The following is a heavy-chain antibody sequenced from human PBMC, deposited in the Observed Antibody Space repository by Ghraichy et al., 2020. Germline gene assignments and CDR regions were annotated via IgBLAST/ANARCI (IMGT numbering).Heavy chain of an antibody. J-gene: IGHJ6*02. CDR3: ASMPYYYDSSGYFGPDYYYGMDV. CDR2: IYYSGST. V-gene: IGHV4-39*01. Sequence: SETLSLTCTVSGGSISSSSYYWGWIRQPPGKGLEWIGSIYYSGSTYYNPSLKSRVTISVDTSKNQFSLKLSSVTAADTAVYYCASMPYYYDSSGYFGPDYYYGMDVWGQGTTVTVSS. D-gene: IGHD3-22*01. CDR1: GGSISSSSYY.